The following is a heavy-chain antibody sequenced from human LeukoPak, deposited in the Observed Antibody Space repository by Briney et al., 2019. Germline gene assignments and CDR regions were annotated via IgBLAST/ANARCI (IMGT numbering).Heavy chain of an antibody. Sequence: ASVKVSCKASGYTFTGYYMHWVRQAPGQGLEWMGWINPNSGGTNYAQKFQGRVTMTRDTSISTAYMELSRLRSDDTAVYYCARVAVAGSGPYNWFDPWGQGTLVTVSP. CDR1: GYTFTGYY. J-gene: IGHJ5*02. CDR2: INPNSGGT. V-gene: IGHV1-2*02. CDR3: ARVAVAGSGPYNWFDP. D-gene: IGHD6-19*01.